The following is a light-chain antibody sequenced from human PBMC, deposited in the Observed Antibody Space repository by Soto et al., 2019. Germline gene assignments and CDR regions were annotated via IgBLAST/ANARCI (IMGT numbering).Light chain of an antibody. Sequence: QSVLTQPPSASGSPGQSVTISCAGTSSDVGGYNYVYWYQQYPGKVPKLMIYEVSEPPSGVPDRFSGSKSGNTAFLTVSWLQAEDESDYYCLAYADTAYVFGTGTKLTVL. J-gene: IGLJ1*01. V-gene: IGLV2-8*01. CDR1: SSDVGGYNY. CDR2: EVS. CDR3: LAYADTAYV.